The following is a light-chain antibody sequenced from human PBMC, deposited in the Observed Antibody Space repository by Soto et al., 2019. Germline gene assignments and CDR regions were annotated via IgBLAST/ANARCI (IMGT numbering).Light chain of an antibody. V-gene: IGLV7-46*01. CDR1: TGTVTSTHY. CDR3: LLSYNTFRV. Sequence: QAVVTQEPSLTVSPGGTVTLTCGSSTGTVTSTHYPFWFQQKPGQAPTIVIYDTNNKNSWTPARFSGSLLGGKAALTLSGAQPEDEAEYYCLLSYNTFRVFGLGTKLIVL. CDR2: DTN. J-gene: IGLJ3*02.